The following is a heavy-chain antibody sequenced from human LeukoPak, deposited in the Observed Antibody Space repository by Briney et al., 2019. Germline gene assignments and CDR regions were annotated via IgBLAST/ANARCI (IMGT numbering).Heavy chain of an antibody. CDR2: ISGSGGDT. CDR3: ARDYRRNHARIAAAGF. Sequence: QPGGSLRLSCAASGFTFSIYAMSWIRQAPGKGLEWVSGISGSGGDTYYADSVKGRFTISRDNSKNTLYLQMNSLRAEDTAVYYCARDYRRNHARIAAAGFWGQGTLVTVSS. V-gene: IGHV3-23*01. J-gene: IGHJ4*02. D-gene: IGHD6-13*01. CDR1: GFTFSIYA.